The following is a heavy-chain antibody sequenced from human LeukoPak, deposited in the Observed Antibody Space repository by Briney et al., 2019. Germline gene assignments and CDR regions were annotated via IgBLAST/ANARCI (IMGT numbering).Heavy chain of an antibody. Sequence: PSETLSLTCTVSGGSISTYYCSWIRQTPGKGLEWIGYNNYSERTNYNPSLNSRVTISVDPSKNQFSLKLNPGTAAGTAVDSGARWTHSGSPRPRDYWCQGTLVTVS. D-gene: IGHD3-10*01. V-gene: IGHV4-59*01. CDR1: GGSISTYY. J-gene: IGHJ4*02. CDR2: NNYSERT. CDR3: ARWTHSGSPRPRDY.